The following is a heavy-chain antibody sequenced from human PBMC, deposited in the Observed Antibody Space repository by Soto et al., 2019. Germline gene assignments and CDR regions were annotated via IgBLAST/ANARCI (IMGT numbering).Heavy chain of an antibody. D-gene: IGHD3-22*01. CDR3: ARMETYHSSGTGGYYFDY. CDR1: GGPFSSYA. J-gene: IGHJ4*02. CDR2: IIPIFGTA. Sequence: SVKVASTASGGPFSSYAISWVRQAPGQGLEWMGGIIPIFGTANYAQKFQGRVTITADESTSTAYMELSSLRSEDTAVYYCARMETYHSSGTGGYYFDYCGQGTLVTVSS. V-gene: IGHV1-69*01.